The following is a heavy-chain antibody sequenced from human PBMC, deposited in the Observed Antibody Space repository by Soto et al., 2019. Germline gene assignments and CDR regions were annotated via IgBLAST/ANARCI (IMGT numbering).Heavy chain of an antibody. J-gene: IGHJ6*02. CDR3: ARHRYLDFWSGWYYYYGMDV. CDR1: GYSLTSYW. CDR2: IYPGDSDT. D-gene: IGHD3-3*01. Sequence: PGESLKISCKGSGYSLTSYWIGWVRQMPGKGLEWMGIIYPGDSDTRYSPSFQGQVTISADKSISTAYLQWSSLKASDTAMYYCARHRYLDFWSGWYYYYGMDVWGQGTTVTVSS. V-gene: IGHV5-51*01.